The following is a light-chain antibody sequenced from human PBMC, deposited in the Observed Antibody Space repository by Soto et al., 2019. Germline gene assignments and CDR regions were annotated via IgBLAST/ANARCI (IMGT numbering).Light chain of an antibody. CDR1: QSISSW. CDR3: QQYNRYPRT. V-gene: IGKV1-5*01. J-gene: IGKJ1*01. CDR2: DGS. Sequence: DIQMTQSPSTLSASVGDRVTITCRASQSISSWLAWYQQKPGKAPKLLIYDGSSLESGVPSRFSGSGSGTEVTLTISSLQPDDFATYYCQQYNRYPRTFGQGAKVEIK.